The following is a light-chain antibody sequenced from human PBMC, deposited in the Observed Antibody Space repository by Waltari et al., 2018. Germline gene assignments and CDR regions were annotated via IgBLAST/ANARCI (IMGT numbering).Light chain of an antibody. V-gene: IGKV1-5*01. CDR1: QSISSR. Sequence: DIQMTQSPSTLSASVGDRVTITCRASQSISSRLAWYQQRPGKALKPLIYVASSLESGVPSRFSGSGSGTEFTLTISSLQPDDFATYYCQQYNSYPWTFGQGTKVEIK. CDR3: QQYNSYPWT. CDR2: VAS. J-gene: IGKJ1*01.